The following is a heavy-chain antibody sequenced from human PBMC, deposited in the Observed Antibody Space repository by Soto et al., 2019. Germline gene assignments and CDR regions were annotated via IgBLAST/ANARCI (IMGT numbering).Heavy chain of an antibody. Sequence: QVQLQESGPGLVKPSETLSLTCTVPGDSVSKYYWNWIRQPAGKGLEWIGRIHSTRSPNYNPSLKSRVTMSVDTSKNQFSLKLNLTSVTAADTAVYYCARSPAYGDYANLDTWGQGTLVTVSS. CDR3: ARSPAYGDYANLDT. D-gene: IGHD4-17*01. CDR1: GDSVSKYY. J-gene: IGHJ5*02. V-gene: IGHV4-4*07. CDR2: IHSTRSP.